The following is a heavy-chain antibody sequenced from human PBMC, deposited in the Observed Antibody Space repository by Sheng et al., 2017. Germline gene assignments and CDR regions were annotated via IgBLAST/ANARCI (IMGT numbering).Heavy chain of an antibody. CDR1: GFTFSRYA. V-gene: IGHV3-23*01. CDR2: ISGSDDRT. Sequence: EVQLLESGGGLVQSGESLRLSCAASGFTFSRYAMTWVRQAPGKGLEWVSGISGSDDRTYYADSVKGRFTIFRDTSRNTLYLQMNSLRAEDTALYYCAKTGGSGSYFGTYYFDYWGQGTLVTVSS. J-gene: IGHJ4*02. D-gene: IGHD1-26*01. CDR3: AKTGGSGSYFGTYYFDY.